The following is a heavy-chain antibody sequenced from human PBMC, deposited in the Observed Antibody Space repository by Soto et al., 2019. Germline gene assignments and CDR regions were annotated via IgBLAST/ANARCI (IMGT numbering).Heavy chain of an antibody. D-gene: IGHD5-12*01. Sequence: QVQLVQSGAEVKKPGSSVKVSCKASGGTFSSYAISWVRQAPGQGLEWMGGIIPIFGTANYAQKFQGRVTITADESTSTAYMELSSLRSEDTAVYYCERAGDGYNYEGGPTGGYYYGMDVWGQGTTVTVSS. CDR2: IIPIFGTA. J-gene: IGHJ6*02. CDR1: GGTFSSYA. V-gene: IGHV1-69*01. CDR3: ERAGDGYNYEGGPTGGYYYGMDV.